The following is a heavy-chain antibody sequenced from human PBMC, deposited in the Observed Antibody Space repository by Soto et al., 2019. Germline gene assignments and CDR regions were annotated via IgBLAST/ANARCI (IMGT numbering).Heavy chain of an antibody. V-gene: IGHV3-23*01. CDR3: AKVKWPELMITFGGAAYFDY. J-gene: IGHJ4*02. CDR2: ISGSGGST. CDR1: GFTFSSYA. Sequence: GGSLRLSCAASGFTFSSYAMSWVRQAPGKGLEWVSAISGSGGSTYYADSVKGRFTISRDNSKNTLYLQMNSLRAEDTAVYYCAKVKWPELMITFGGAAYFDYWGQGTLVTVSS. D-gene: IGHD3-16*01.